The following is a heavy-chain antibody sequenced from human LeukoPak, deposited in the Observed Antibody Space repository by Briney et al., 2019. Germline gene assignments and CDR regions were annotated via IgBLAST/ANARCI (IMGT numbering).Heavy chain of an antibody. CDR2: IKKDGSAT. CDR1: GFTFSSYW. Sequence: PGGSLRLSCAASGFTFSSYWMSWVGQAPGKGLEWVANIKKDGSATFYVDSVKGRFTISRDNAKNSMYLQMSSLRADDTAVYYCARVGEYGGSSGWFDYWGQGTLVTVSS. J-gene: IGHJ4*02. D-gene: IGHD6-19*01. V-gene: IGHV3-7*01. CDR3: ARVGEYGGSSGWFDY.